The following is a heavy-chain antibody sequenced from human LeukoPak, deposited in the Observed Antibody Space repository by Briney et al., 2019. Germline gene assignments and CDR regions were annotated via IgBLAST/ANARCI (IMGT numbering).Heavy chain of an antibody. CDR1: GGSFSGYY. V-gene: IGHV4-34*01. CDR2: INHSGST. J-gene: IGHJ4*02. D-gene: IGHD3-22*01. CDR3: ARSPYYYDSSQGLYYFDY. Sequence: SETLSLTCAVYGGSFSGYYWSWIRQPPGKGLEWIGEINHSGSTNYNPSLKSRVTISVDTSKNQFPLKLSSVTAADTAVYYCARSPYYYDSSQGLYYFDYWGQGTLVTVSS.